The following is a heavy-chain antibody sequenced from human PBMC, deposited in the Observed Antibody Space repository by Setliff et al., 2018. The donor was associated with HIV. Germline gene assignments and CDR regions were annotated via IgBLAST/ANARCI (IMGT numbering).Heavy chain of an antibody. J-gene: IGHJ6*03. CDR3: ARGFGSSWGGNYYYYMDV. CDR1: GGSISSGGYY. V-gene: IGHV4-31*03. D-gene: IGHD6-13*01. CDR2: IYYSGST. Sequence: SETLSLTCTVSGGSISSGGYYWSWIRQHPGKGLEWIGFIYYSGSTYHNPSLKSRVTISVDTSKNQFSLKLNSVTAADTAVYYCARGFGSSWGGNYYYYMDVWGKGTTVTVSS.